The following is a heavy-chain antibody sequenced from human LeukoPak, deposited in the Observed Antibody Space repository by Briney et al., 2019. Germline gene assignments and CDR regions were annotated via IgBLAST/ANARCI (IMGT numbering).Heavy chain of an antibody. J-gene: IGHJ5*02. V-gene: IGHV4-59*01. Sequence: ESLSLTCTVSGGSISRYYWSWLRQPPGKGLEWIGYMCYSGSTNYNPSVKSRVTISVNTSKNQFSLKLSSVTAADTAVYYCARRFDYYDSSVTWWFDPWGQGTLVTVSS. D-gene: IGHD3-22*01. CDR2: MCYSGST. CDR3: ARRFDYYDSSVTWWFDP. CDR1: GGSISRYY.